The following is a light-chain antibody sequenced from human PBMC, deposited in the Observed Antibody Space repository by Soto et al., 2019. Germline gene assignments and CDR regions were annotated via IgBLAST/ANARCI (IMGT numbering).Light chain of an antibody. CDR1: QSLLHSNGYNY. J-gene: IGKJ2*01. Sequence: DIVMTQSPLSLPVTPGEPASISCRSSQSLLHSNGYNYLDWYLQKPGQSPQLLIYLGSNRASGGPDRFSGSGSGTDFTLKISRVEAEDVGVYYCMRALQTPPAGYTFGQGTKLEIK. CDR3: MRALQTPPAGYT. V-gene: IGKV2-28*01. CDR2: LGS.